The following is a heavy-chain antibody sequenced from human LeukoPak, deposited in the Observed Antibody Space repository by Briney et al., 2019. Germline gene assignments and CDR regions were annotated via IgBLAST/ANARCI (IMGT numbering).Heavy chain of an antibody. J-gene: IGHJ4*02. CDR2: ISYDGSNK. D-gene: IGHD3-22*01. CDR3: AKRGNSGYYSPFDY. V-gene: IGHV3-30*18. Sequence: LRLSCAACGVTFSSFGMRGVRHAPNKGLEGVAVISYDGSNKYYADSVKGRFTISRDNSKNTLYLQMNSLRAEDTAVYYCAKRGNSGYYSPFDYWGQGTLVTVSS. CDR1: GVTFSSFG.